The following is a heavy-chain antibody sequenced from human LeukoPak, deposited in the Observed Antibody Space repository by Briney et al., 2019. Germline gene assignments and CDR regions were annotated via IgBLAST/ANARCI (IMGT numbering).Heavy chain of an antibody. CDR3: ASLTYSFDY. D-gene: IGHD2-15*01. CDR2: IYYSGST. J-gene: IGHJ4*02. Sequence: SWVRQHPGKGLEWIGYIYYSGSTYYNPSLKSRVTISVDTSKNQFSLKLSSVTAADTAVYYCASLTYSFDYWGQGTLVTVSS. V-gene: IGHV4-31*02.